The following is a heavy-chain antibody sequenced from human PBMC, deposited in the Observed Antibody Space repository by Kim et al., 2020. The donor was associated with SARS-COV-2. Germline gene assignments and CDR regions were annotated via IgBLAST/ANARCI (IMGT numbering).Heavy chain of an antibody. CDR3: ARGSYGSGSSRALDY. CDR2: ISSSSTYT. CDR1: GFTFSDYY. J-gene: IGHJ4*02. D-gene: IGHD3-10*01. V-gene: IGHV3-11*05. Sequence: GGSLRLSCAASGFTFSDYYMSWIRQAPGKGLEWISYISSSSTYTNYAGSVKGRFTISRDDARNALYLQMDSLRAEDTAVYYCARGSYGSGSSRALDYWGQGTLVTVSS.